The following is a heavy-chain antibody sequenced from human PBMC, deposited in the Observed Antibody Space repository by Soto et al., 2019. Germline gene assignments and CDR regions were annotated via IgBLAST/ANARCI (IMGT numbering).Heavy chain of an antibody. V-gene: IGHV1-18*01. CDR3: ARVQNYDILTGSSPSIDV. J-gene: IGHJ6*02. CDR2: ISNYNGKT. D-gene: IGHD3-9*01. CDR1: GYTFTNYG. Sequence: GASVKVSCKASGYTFTNYGITWVRQAPGQGLEWMGWISNYNGKTNYAQILQGRVTMTTDTPTRTAYMELTSLRSDDTATYYCARVQNYDILTGSSPSIDVRGQGTTVTVSS.